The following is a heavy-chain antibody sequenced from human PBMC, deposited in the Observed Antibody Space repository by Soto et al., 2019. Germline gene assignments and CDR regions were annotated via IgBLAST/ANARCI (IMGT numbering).Heavy chain of an antibody. CDR1: GGSISSGGYS. V-gene: IGHV4-30-2*01. D-gene: IGHD1-7*01. CDR2: IYHSGST. CDR3: ARSNSITGTTFEFDY. J-gene: IGHJ4*02. Sequence: QLQLQESGSGLVKPSQTLSLTCAVSGGSISSGGYSWSWIRQPPGKGLEWIGYIYHSGSTYYNPSLKSRVTISVDRSKNQFSLKLSSVTAADTAVYYCARSNSITGTTFEFDYWGQGTLVTVSS.